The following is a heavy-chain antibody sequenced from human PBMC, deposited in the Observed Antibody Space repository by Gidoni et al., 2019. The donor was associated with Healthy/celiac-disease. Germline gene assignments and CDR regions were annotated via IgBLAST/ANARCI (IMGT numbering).Heavy chain of an antibody. CDR1: GFTFSDYY. CDR2: ISSSSSYT. CDR3: ARTVMVRGVINPHDYFDY. J-gene: IGHJ4*02. Sequence: QVQLVESGGGLVKPGGSLRRSWAAAGFTFSDYYMSWIRQAPGKGREGVSYISSSSSYTNYADSVKGRFTISRDNAKNSLYLQMNSLRAEDTAVYYCARTVMVRGVINPHDYFDYWGQGTLVTVSS. V-gene: IGHV3-11*05. D-gene: IGHD3-10*01.